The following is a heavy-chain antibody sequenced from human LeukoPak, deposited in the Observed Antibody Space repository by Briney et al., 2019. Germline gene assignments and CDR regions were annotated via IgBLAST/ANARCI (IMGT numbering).Heavy chain of an antibody. V-gene: IGHV3-9*01. J-gene: IGHJ4*02. D-gene: IGHD7-27*01. Sequence: GGSLRLSCAASGFTFDDYAMHWVRQAPGKGLEWVSGISWNSGSIGYADSVKGRFTISRDNAKNSLYLQMNSLRAEDTALYYCAKDFALMFRNWGIDYWGQGTLVTVSS. CDR1: GFTFDDYA. CDR2: ISWNSGSI. CDR3: AKDFALMFRNWGIDY.